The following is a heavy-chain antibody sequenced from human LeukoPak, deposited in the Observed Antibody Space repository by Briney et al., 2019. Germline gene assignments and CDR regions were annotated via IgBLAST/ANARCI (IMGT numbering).Heavy chain of an antibody. Sequence: GGTLRLSCAASGFTFSSYGMSWVRQAPGKGLEWVSAISGSGGSTYYADSVKGRFTISRDNSKNTLYLQTNSLRAEDTAVYYCARDGQDYYYYYMDVWGKGTTVTVSS. V-gene: IGHV3-23*01. CDR3: ARDGQDYYYYYMDV. CDR1: GFTFSSYG. J-gene: IGHJ6*03. CDR2: ISGSGGST.